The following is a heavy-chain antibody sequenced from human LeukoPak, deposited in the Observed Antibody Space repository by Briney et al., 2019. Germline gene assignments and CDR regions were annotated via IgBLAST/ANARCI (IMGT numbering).Heavy chain of an antibody. V-gene: IGHV4-30-4*01. Sequence: QTPFLTCTVSGGSISSGDYYWSWIRQPPGTGLEWIGYIYYSGSTYYNPSLRSRVTISVDTSKNQFSLKLSSVTAADTAVYYCASSSGDWFDPWGQGTLVTVSS. D-gene: IGHD2-15*01. CDR3: ASSSGDWFDP. J-gene: IGHJ5*02. CDR2: IYYSGST. CDR1: GGSISSGDYY.